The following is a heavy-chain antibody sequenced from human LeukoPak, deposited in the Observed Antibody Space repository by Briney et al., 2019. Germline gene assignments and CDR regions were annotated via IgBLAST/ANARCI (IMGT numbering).Heavy chain of an antibody. Sequence: ASVKVSCKASGYTFTGYYMHWVRQAPGQGLGWMGWINPNNGGTYYAQKLQGRVTMTRDTSISTAYMELSRLRSDDTAVYYCAVLWFGELSASDYWGQGTLVTVSS. CDR3: AVLWFGELSASDY. V-gene: IGHV1-2*02. CDR1: GYTFTGYY. D-gene: IGHD3-10*01. J-gene: IGHJ4*02. CDR2: INPNNGGT.